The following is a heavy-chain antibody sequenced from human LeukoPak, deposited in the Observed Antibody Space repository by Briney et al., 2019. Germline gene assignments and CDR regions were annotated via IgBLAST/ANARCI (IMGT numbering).Heavy chain of an antibody. D-gene: IGHD2-2*02. CDR1: GFTVSSNY. V-gene: IGHV3-66*01. Sequence: GGSLRLSGAGSGFTVSSNYMTWVRQAPGKGLEWVSVIYSGGSTYYADSVKDRFTISRDNSKNTLYLQMNSLRAEDTAVYYCARGKPATAIRPYFDYWGQGTLVTVSS. CDR3: ARGKPATAIRPYFDY. J-gene: IGHJ4*02. CDR2: IYSGGST.